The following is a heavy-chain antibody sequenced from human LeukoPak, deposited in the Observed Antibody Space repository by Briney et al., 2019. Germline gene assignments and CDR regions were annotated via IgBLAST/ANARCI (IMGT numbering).Heavy chain of an antibody. CDR2: ISYDGSNK. J-gene: IGHJ6*02. Sequence: PGGSLRLSCAASGFTFSSYGMHWVRQAPGKGLEWVAVISYDGSNKYYADSVKGRFTISRDNSKNTLYLQMNSLRAEDTAVYYCAKDLTYYYGSGSYYPNYYGMDVWGQGTTVTVSS. CDR1: GFTFSSYG. CDR3: AKDLTYYYGSGSYYPNYYGMDV. V-gene: IGHV3-30*18. D-gene: IGHD3-10*01.